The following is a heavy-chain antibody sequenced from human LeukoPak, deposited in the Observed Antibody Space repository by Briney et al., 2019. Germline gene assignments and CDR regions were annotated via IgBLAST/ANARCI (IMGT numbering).Heavy chain of an antibody. D-gene: IGHD6-13*01. CDR3: AKYGRSSWFYLDC. Sequence: GGPQRLSCAVYGFTFSSYAMSWVRQAPGKGLEWVSGISVSGSSTHYADSVKGRFTISRDNSKNTLYLQMNSLRAEDTAVYYCAKYGRSSWFYLDCWGQGNLVTVSS. V-gene: IGHV3-23*01. J-gene: IGHJ4*02. CDR1: GFTFSSYA. CDR2: ISVSGSST.